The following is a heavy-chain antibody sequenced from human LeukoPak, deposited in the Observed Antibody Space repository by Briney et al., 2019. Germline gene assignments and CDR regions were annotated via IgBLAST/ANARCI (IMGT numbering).Heavy chain of an antibody. D-gene: IGHD6-19*01. CDR3: ARDRSIAVAGNYYMDA. CDR1: GGSISTSNYY. V-gene: IGHV4-39*07. Sequence: SETLSLTCTVSGGSISTSNYYWGWIRQPPGKGLEWIGNIFYSGGTYYSPSLKSRVTISVDTSKNQFSLKLSSVTAADTAVYYCARDRSIAVAGNYYMDAWGKGTTVTISS. CDR2: IFYSGGT. J-gene: IGHJ6*03.